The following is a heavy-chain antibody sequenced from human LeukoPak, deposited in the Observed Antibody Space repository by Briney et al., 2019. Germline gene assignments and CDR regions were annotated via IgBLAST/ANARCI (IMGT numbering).Heavy chain of an antibody. CDR3: ARDFWSGSYY. CDR2: IYSGGGT. V-gene: IGHV3-66*02. J-gene: IGHJ4*02. D-gene: IGHD3-3*01. CDR1: GFTVSSNY. Sequence: PGGTLRLSCAASGFTVSSNYMTWVRQAPGKGLDWVSVIYSGGGTYYADSVKGRFTISRDNSKNTLYLQMNSLRAGDTAVYYCARDFWSGSYYWGQGTLVTVSS.